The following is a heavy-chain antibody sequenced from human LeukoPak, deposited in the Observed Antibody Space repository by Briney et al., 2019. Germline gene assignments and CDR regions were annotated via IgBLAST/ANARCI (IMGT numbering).Heavy chain of an antibody. CDR3: AKDVSGTYYAFDV. D-gene: IGHD1-26*01. V-gene: IGHV4-59*02. J-gene: IGHJ3*01. CDR2: ISNRGST. CDR1: GASVSSHF. Sequence: PSETLSLTCGVSGASVSSHFWSWIRQTPGMGLEWIGHISNRGSTGYNPSLRSRVTISVDAPKNEVSLNVRSVSAADTAVYYCAKDVSGTYYAFDVWGQGRTVTVSA.